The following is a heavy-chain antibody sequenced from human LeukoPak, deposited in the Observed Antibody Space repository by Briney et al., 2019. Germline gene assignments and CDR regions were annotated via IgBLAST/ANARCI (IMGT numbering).Heavy chain of an antibody. CDR3: ARGGDGDILTGLVFDY. CDR2: ISAYNGNT. J-gene: IGHJ4*02. CDR1: GYRFTSYG. Sequence: ASVKVSCKASGYRFTSYGISWVRQAPGQGLEWMGWISAYNGNTNYAQKLQGRVTMTTDTSTSTAYMELRSLRSDDTAVYYCARGGDGDILTGLVFDYWGQGTLSPSPQ. D-gene: IGHD3-9*01. V-gene: IGHV1-18*01.